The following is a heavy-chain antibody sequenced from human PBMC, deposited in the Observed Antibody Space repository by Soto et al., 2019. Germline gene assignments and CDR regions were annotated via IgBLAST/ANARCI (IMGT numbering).Heavy chain of an antibody. CDR3: ARDQGVTSELFNY. CDR2: INPNSGGT. D-gene: IGHD3-10*01. Sequence: ASVKVSCKTSGYTFTGYYIHWVRQAPGQGLEWMGWINPNSGGTDYAQKFQGRVTMTRDTSISTVYMELNRLRSDGTAVYYCARDQGVTSELFNYWGHGSLVTVSS. CDR1: GYTFTGYY. V-gene: IGHV1-2*02. J-gene: IGHJ4*01.